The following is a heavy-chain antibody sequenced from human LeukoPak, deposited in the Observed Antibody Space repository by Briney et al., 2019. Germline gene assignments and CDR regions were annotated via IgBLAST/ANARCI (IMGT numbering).Heavy chain of an antibody. J-gene: IGHJ4*02. V-gene: IGHV3-48*01. CDR3: ARVLNYYDSSGYYFSY. CDR2: ISSSSSTI. D-gene: IGHD3-22*01. CDR1: GFIFSSYS. Sequence: GGSLRLSCAASGFIFSSYSMNWVRQAPGKGLEWLSYISSSSSTIYYADSVKGRFTISRDNSKNTLYLQMNSLRAEDTAVYYCARVLNYYDSSGYYFSYWGQGTLVTVSS.